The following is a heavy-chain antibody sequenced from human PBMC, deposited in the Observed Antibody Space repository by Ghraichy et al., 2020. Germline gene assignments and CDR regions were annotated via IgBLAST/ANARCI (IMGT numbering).Heavy chain of an antibody. CDR1: GFTFSRYG. CDR3: AKERESSGYYSFRGDYYGMDV. V-gene: IGHV3-30*18. Sequence: GGSLRLSCAVSGFTFSRYGMHWVRQAPGKGLEWVAVTSYDGSSKNFADSVQGRFTISRDNSKNTLYLQMNSLRAEDTAVYYCAKERESSGYYSFRGDYYGMDVWGQGTLGTVSS. J-gene: IGHJ6*02. D-gene: IGHD3-22*01. CDR2: TSYDGSSK.